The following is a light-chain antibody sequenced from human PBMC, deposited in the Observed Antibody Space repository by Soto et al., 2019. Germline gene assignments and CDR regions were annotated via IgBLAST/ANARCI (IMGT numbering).Light chain of an antibody. J-gene: IGLJ1*01. CDR2: ANS. CDR3: QSYDARLSAYV. Sequence: QSALTQPPSVSGAPGQGVTISCTGSSFNIGANYDVHWYQHLPGTGPKLLIYANSFRPSGVPDRVSASKSGSSASLAITGLQAEDEADYYCQSYDARLSAYVFGTGTQLTVL. CDR1: SFNIGANYD. V-gene: IGLV1-40*01.